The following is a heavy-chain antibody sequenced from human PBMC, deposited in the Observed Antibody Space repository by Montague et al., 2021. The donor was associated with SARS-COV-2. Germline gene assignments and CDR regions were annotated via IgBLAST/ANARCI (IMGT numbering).Heavy chain of an antibody. J-gene: IGHJ5*02. CDR3: ARLGVILTGYYNCFDP. CDR2: IYYSGST. Sequence: SETLSLTCTVSGGSISSSSYYWGWIRQPPGKGLEWIGSIYYSGSTYYNPSLKSRVTISVDTSKNQFSLKLSAVTAADTAVYYCARLGVILTGYYNCFDPWGQGTLVTVSS. CDR1: GGSISSSSYY. V-gene: IGHV4-39*01. D-gene: IGHD3-9*01.